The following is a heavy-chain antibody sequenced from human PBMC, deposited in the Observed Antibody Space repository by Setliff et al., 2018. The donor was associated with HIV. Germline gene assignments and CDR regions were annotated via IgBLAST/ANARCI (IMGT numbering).Heavy chain of an antibody. V-gene: IGHV1-2*06. CDR2: IIPSSGGT. D-gene: IGHD2-8*01. J-gene: IGHJ3*02. CDR3: ASKVYCTNGVCLDAFDI. CDR1: GYTFTSYD. Sequence: GASVKVSCKASGYTFTSYDINWVRQAPGQGLEWMGRIIPSSGGTNYAQKFQGRVTMTRDTSISTAYMELSRLRSDDTAVYYCASKVYCTNGVCLDAFDIWGQGTMVTVSS.